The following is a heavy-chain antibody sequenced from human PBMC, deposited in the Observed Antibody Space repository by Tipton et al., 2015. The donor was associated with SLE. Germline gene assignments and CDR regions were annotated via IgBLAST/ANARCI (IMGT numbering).Heavy chain of an antibody. J-gene: IGHJ4*02. CDR1: GYTFTSYA. D-gene: IGHD4-17*01. Sequence: QLVQSGAEVKKPGASVKVSCKASGYTFTSYAMHWVRQAPGQRLEWMGWINAGNGNTKYSQKFQGRVTITRDTSASTAYMELSSLRSDDTAVYYCARDSAVTPGRAREREDYWGQGTLVTVSS. CDR3: ARDSAVTPGRAREREDY. V-gene: IGHV1-3*01. CDR2: INAGNGNT.